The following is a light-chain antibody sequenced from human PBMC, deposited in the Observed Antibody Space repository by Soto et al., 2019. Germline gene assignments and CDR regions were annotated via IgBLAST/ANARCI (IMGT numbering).Light chain of an antibody. CDR1: QSVSSN. Sequence: EIAMTQSPATMSVSPGERATLSCRASQSVSSNLAWYQQKPGQAPRLLIYGASTRATGIPARFSGSGSGTEFTLTISSLQSEDFAVYCCQQYNNWPATFGQGTKVDIK. V-gene: IGKV3-15*01. CDR2: GAS. CDR3: QQYNNWPAT. J-gene: IGKJ1*01.